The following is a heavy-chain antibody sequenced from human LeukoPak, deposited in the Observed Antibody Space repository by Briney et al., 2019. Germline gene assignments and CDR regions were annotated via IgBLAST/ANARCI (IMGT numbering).Heavy chain of an antibody. CDR1: GFTFDDYA. D-gene: IGHD6-19*01. CDR2: ISWNSGSI. CDR3: AKGYLNGIAVAFDY. Sequence: GRSLRLSCAASGFTFDDYAMHWVRQAPGKGLEWVSGISWNSGSIGYADSVKGRFTISRDNAKNSLYLQMNSLRAEDTALYYCAKGYLNGIAVAFDYWGQGTLVTVSS. V-gene: IGHV3-9*01. J-gene: IGHJ4*02.